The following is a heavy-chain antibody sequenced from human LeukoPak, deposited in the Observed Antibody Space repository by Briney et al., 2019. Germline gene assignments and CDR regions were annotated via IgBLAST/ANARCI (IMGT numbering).Heavy chain of an antibody. CDR3: ARVGGYNWNEDDAFDI. CDR1: GYTFTGYY. CDR2: INPNSGGT. J-gene: IGHJ3*02. D-gene: IGHD1-1*01. Sequence: ASEKVSCKASGYTFTGYYMHWARQAPGQGLDWMGWINPNSGGTNYAQKFQGRVTMTRDTSISTAYMELSRLRSDDTAVYYCARVGGYNWNEDDAFDIWGQGTMVTVSS. V-gene: IGHV1-2*02.